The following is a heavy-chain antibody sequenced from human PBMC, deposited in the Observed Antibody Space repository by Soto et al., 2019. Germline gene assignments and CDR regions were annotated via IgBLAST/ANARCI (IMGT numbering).Heavy chain of an antibody. CDR2: ISGSGGST. CDR1: GFTFSSYA. Sequence: GGSLRLSCAASGFTFSSYAMSWVRQAPGKGLEWVSAISGSGGSTYYADSVKGRFTISRDNSKNTLYLQMNSLRAEDTAVYYCAKCTVFGRDGYCGGFDYWGQGTLVTVSS. J-gene: IGHJ4*02. CDR3: AKCTVFGRDGYCGGFDY. D-gene: IGHD5-12*01. V-gene: IGHV3-23*01.